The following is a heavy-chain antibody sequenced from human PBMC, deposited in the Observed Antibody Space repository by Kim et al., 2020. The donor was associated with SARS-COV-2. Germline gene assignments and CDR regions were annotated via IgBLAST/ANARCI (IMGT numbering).Heavy chain of an antibody. J-gene: IGHJ4*02. V-gene: IGHV1-58*01. CDR3: AAGRFVVVRGVISPDFDY. CDR1: GFTFTSSA. CDR2: IVVGSGNT. D-gene: IGHD3-10*01. Sequence: SVKVSCKASGFTFTSSAVQWVRQARGQRLEWIGWIVVGSGNTNYAQKFQERVTITRDMSTSTAYMELSSLRSEDTAVYYCAAGRFVVVRGVISPDFDYWGQGTLVTVSS.